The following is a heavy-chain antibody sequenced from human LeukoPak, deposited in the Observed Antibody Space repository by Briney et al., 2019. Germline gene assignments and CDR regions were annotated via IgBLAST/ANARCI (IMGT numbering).Heavy chain of an antibody. CDR1: GFTFSSYT. Sequence: GGSLRLSCAASGFTFSSYTMHWVRQAPGKGLEWVAVISYDGSNKYYVDFVKGRFTISRDNSKNTLYLQMNSLRAEDTAVYDCARDLYRGYSYGYYFDYWGQGTLVTVSS. CDR2: ISYDGSNK. V-gene: IGHV3-30-3*01. J-gene: IGHJ4*02. D-gene: IGHD5-18*01. CDR3: ARDLYRGYSYGYYFDY.